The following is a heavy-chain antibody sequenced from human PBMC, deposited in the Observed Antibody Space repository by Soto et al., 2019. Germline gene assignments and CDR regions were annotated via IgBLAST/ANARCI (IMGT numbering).Heavy chain of an antibody. CDR2: IYYSGST. V-gene: IGHV4-39*01. CDR3: AILWQYSSSGGWFDP. J-gene: IGHJ5*02. CDR1: GGSISSSSYY. Sequence: SETLSLTCTVSGGSISSSSYYWGWIRQPPGKGLEWIGSIYYSGSTYYNPSLKSRVTISVDTSKNQFSLKLSSVTAADTAVYYCAILWQYSSSGGWFDPRGQGTLVTVSS. D-gene: IGHD6-6*01.